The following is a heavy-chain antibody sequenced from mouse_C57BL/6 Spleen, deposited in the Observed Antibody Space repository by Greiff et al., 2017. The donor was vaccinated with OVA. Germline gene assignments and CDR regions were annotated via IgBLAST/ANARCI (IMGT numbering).Heavy chain of an antibody. J-gene: IGHJ3*01. D-gene: IGHD1-1*01. Sequence: VQLQQPGAELVRPGSSVKLSCKASGYTFTSYWMDWVKQRPGQGLEWIGNIYPSDSETHYNQKFKDKATLTVDKSSSTAYMQLSSLTSEDSAVYYCARGGYYGSSYAWFAYWGQGTLVTVSA. CDR2: IYPSDSET. V-gene: IGHV1-61*01. CDR1: GYTFTSYW. CDR3: ARGGYYGSSYAWFAY.